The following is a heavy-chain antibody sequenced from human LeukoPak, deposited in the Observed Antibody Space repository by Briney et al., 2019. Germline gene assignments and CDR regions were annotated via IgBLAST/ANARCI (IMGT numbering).Heavy chain of an antibody. V-gene: IGHV1-46*01. J-gene: IGHJ6*02. CDR2: INPSGGST. D-gene: IGHD5-18*01. CDR3: ARETRDTAMGYYYGMDV. Sequence: ASVKVSCKASGYSFTNYYMHWVRQAPGQGLEWMGIINPSGGSTTYAQKFQGRVTTTRDTSTSTVYMELSSLRSEDTAVYYCARETRDTAMGYYYGMDVWGQGTTVTVSS. CDR1: GYSFTNYY.